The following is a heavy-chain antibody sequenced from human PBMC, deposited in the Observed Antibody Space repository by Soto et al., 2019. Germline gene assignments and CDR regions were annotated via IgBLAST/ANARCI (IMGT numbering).Heavy chain of an antibody. V-gene: IGHV4-31*03. CDR2: IYYSGST. CDR1: GGSMSSGGYY. CDR3: AADRGYSYGYFDY. D-gene: IGHD5-18*01. J-gene: IGHJ4*02. Sequence: SETLCLTCTVSGGSMSSGGYYWSWIRQHTGKGLEWIGYIYYSGSTYYNPSLKSRVTISVDTSKNQLSLKLSSVTAADTAIFYCAADRGYSYGYFDYWRQGTLVTVSS.